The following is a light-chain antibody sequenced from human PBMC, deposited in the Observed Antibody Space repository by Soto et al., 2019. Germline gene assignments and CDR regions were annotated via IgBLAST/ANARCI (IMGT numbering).Light chain of an antibody. CDR2: DAS. CDR3: QQRSILPLT. J-gene: IGKJ4*01. V-gene: IGKV3-11*01. CDR1: QSVSSY. Sequence: EIVLTQSPATLSLSPGERATLSCRASQSVSSYLAWYQQKPGQAPRLLIYDASNRATGIPARFRGSGSGTDFALTVSSLELEDFAVYYCQQRSILPLTFGGVTKGESK.